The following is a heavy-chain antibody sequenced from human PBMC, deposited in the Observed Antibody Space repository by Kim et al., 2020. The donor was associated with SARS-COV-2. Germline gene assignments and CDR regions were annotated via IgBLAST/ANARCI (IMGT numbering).Heavy chain of an antibody. Sequence: DAASEKGVFTIARDNAKNSLYLQVNSRRGEDAAVYYCARALLEWPDAFDIWGQGTMVTVSS. D-gene: IGHD3-3*01. V-gene: IGHV3-48*03. J-gene: IGHJ3*02. CDR3: ARALLEWPDAFDI.